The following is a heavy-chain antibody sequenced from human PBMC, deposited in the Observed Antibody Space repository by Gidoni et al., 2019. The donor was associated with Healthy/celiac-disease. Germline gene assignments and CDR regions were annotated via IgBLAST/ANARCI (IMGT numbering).Heavy chain of an antibody. D-gene: IGHD6-19*01. J-gene: IGHJ4*02. Sequence: QVQLVQPGAEVKKPGASVKVSCKASGYTFTGYYMHWVRQAPGQGLEWMGWINPNSGGTNYAQKFQGRVTMTRDTSISTAYMELSRLRSDDTAVYYCARALGHEQWLPRAYYFDYWGQGTLVTVSS. CDR2: INPNSGGT. CDR3: ARALGHEQWLPRAYYFDY. CDR1: GYTFTGYY. V-gene: IGHV1-2*02.